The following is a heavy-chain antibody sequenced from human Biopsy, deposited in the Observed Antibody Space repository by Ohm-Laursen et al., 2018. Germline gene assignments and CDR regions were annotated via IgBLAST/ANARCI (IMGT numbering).Heavy chain of an antibody. Sequence: SLRLSCAASGFIFDDYAMNWVRQAPGKGLEWVSGINNDGGRTDYADSVKGRFTISRDASKNTLYLLMNSLRAEDTAMYYCTKGGYCTTTSCYMDVDYWGQGTLVTVSS. D-gene: IGHD2-2*02. J-gene: IGHJ4*02. CDR2: INNDGGRT. V-gene: IGHV3-23*01. CDR3: TKGGYCTTTSCYMDVDY. CDR1: GFIFDDYA.